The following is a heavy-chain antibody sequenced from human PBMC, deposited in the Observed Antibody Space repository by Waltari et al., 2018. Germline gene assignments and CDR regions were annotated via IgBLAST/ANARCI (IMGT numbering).Heavy chain of an antibody. Sequence: QVQLQESGPGLVKPSETLSLTCTVSGCSISSYYWSWIRQPPGKGLEWIGYIYYSGSTNDNPALKSRVTISVDTSKNQFSLKLSDVTAADTAVYYCARGINGDDYWGQGTLVTVSS. J-gene: IGHJ4*02. CDR1: GCSISSYY. D-gene: IGHD3-10*01. CDR3: ARGINGDDY. CDR2: IYYSGST. V-gene: IGHV4-59*01.